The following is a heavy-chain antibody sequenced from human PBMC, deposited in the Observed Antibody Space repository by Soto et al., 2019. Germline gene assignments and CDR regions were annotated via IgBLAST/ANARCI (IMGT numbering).Heavy chain of an antibody. Sequence: SETLSLTCAVYGGSFSGYYWSWIRQPPGEGLEWIGEINHSGSTNYNPSLKSRVTISVDTSKNQFSLKLSSVTAADTAVYYCARTIESVSGYALDYWGQGTLVTVSS. CDR2: INHSGST. V-gene: IGHV4-34*01. J-gene: IGHJ4*02. CDR1: GGSFSGYY. CDR3: ARTIESVSGYALDY. D-gene: IGHD5-12*01.